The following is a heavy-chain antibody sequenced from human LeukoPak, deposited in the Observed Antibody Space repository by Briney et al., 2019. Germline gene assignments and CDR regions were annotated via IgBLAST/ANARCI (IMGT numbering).Heavy chain of an antibody. CDR3: ARDGYGGVDY. Sequence: PSETLSLTCTVSGDSISTYYWSWLRQPAEKGLEWIGRIYASGSTNYNPSLNSRVTMSVDTSKKQFSLKLSSVTAADTAVYYCARDGYGGVDYWGQGTLVTVSS. CDR1: GDSISTYY. V-gene: IGHV4-4*07. CDR2: IYASGST. J-gene: IGHJ4*02. D-gene: IGHD3-10*01.